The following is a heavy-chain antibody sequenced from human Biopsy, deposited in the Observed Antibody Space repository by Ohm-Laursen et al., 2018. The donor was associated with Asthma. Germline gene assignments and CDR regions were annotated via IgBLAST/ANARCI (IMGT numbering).Heavy chain of an antibody. CDR1: GGSMSSSSYY. D-gene: IGHD3-16*01. V-gene: IGHV4-39*01. CDR2: ISYTGSA. CDR3: AMSPTRGPEVWEAFAFDI. J-gene: IGHJ3*02. Sequence: SETLSLTCTVSGGSMSSSSYYWGWIRQPPGKGLEWMGSISYTGSAYHNPSLKSRVTISVDTSKNQFSLKLSSVTAADTAVYYCAMSPTRGPEVWEAFAFDIWGQGTMVTVSS.